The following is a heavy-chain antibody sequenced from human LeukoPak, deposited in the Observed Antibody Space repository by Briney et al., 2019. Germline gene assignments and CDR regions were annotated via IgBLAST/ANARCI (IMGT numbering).Heavy chain of an antibody. CDR3: AREIQAPVKTLDY. CDR1: GFIFSGYW. V-gene: IGHV3-74*01. CDR2: INDDGRYT. J-gene: IGHJ4*02. Sequence: RGESRTPSSAASGFIFSGYWMHWVRHVPGKGLVWVSRINDDGRYTVYADSGKGRFSISRDNAKNTLYLQMNSLRAEDTAIYYCAREIQAPVKTLDYWGQGALDSLPS.